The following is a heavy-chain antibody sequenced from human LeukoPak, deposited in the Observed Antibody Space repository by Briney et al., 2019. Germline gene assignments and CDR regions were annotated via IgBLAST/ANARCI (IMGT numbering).Heavy chain of an antibody. D-gene: IGHD5-12*01. CDR3: ARIYSGYDSGDY. CDR2: ISSNGGST. Sequence: PGGSLRLSCAASGFTFSSYAMHWVRQAPGKGLEYVSAISSNGGSTYYANSVKGRFTISRDNSKNTLYLQMGSLRAEDMAVYYCARIYSGYDSGDYWGQGTLVTVSS. V-gene: IGHV3-64*01. J-gene: IGHJ4*02. CDR1: GFTFSSYA.